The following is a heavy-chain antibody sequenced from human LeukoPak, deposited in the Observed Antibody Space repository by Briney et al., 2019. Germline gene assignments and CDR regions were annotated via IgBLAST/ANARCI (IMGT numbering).Heavy chain of an antibody. CDR3: AKRGGSYYSDY. Sequence: GGSLRLSCAASGFIFSNYAMSWVRQAPGKGLEWVSSISDSSVDTYYGDSVKGRFTISRDNSKNTLYLQMNSLRAEDTAVYYCAKRGGSYYSDYWGQGSLVTVSS. V-gene: IGHV3-23*01. D-gene: IGHD2-15*01. CDR1: GFIFSNYA. CDR2: ISDSSVDT. J-gene: IGHJ4*02.